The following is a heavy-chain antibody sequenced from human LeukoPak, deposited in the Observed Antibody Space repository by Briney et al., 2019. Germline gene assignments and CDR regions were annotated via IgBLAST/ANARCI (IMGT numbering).Heavy chain of an antibody. J-gene: IGHJ4*02. V-gene: IGHV3-23*01. D-gene: IGHD6-19*01. CDR3: AKDATGYSSGGGYFDY. CDR1: GFTFSSYA. Sequence: GGSLRLSCAASGFTFSSYAMSWVRQAPGKGLEWVSTISTGGSSTYYADSVKDRFTISRDNSENTLYLQMNSLRAEDTAMYYCAKDATGYSSGGGYFDYWGQGTLVAVSS. CDR2: ISTGGSST.